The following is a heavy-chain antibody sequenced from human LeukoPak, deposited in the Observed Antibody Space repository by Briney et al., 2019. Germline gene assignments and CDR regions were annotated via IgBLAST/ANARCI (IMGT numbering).Heavy chain of an antibody. V-gene: IGHV4-59*01. CDR2: IYYSGST. CDR3: ARVERGYSNYAEYFQH. D-gene: IGHD3-22*01. Sequence: MASETLSLTCAVSDDSFSSYYWSWIRQPPGKGLEWIGYIYYSGSTNYNPSLKSRVTISVDTSKNQFSLKLSSVTAADTAVYYCARVERGYSNYAEYFQHWGQGTLVTVSS. J-gene: IGHJ1*01. CDR1: DDSFSSYY.